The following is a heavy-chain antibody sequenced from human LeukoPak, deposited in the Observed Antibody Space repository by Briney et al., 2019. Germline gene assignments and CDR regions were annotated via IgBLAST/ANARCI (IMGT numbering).Heavy chain of an antibody. CDR1: GGSVRSDSNY. J-gene: IGHJ4*02. V-gene: IGHV4-61*01. CDR2: ISYSGST. CDR3: ARGYRNNWRFDY. D-gene: IGHD6-13*01. Sequence: PSGTLSLTCTVSGGSVRSDSNYWSWIRQPPGKGLEWIGYISYSGSTDYNPSLKSRVSMSLGTSKNELSLKLGSVTAADTAFYYCARGYRNNWRFDYWGQGTLVTVSS.